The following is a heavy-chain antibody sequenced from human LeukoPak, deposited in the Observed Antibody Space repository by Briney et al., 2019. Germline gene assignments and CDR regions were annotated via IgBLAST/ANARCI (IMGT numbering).Heavy chain of an antibody. V-gene: IGHV3-30*03. J-gene: IGHJ4*02. CDR1: GFTFSHYD. CDR3: ARENEFVY. Sequence: GGSLTLSCPATGFTFSHYDMHWLRQAPAKGLEWVAVISFDGTNKYYTDSVKGRFTISRDNSKSTLYLQMNSLRAEDTAVYYCARENEFVYWGQGTLVTVSS. CDR2: ISFDGTNK. D-gene: IGHD1-1*01.